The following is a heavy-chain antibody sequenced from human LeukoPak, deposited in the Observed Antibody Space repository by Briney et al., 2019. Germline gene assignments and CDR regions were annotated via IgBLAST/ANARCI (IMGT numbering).Heavy chain of an antibody. CDR3: TRDGSRYYGMDV. D-gene: IGHD1-1*01. CDR2: IRSKAYGGTT. Sequence: GRSLRLSCTASGFTFGDYAMSWVRQAPGKGLEWVGFIRSKAYGGTTEYATSVKGRFTISRDDSKSIAYLQMNTLKNEATAVYYCTRDGSRYYGMDVWGQGTTVTVSS. V-gene: IGHV3-49*04. CDR1: GFTFGDYA. J-gene: IGHJ6*02.